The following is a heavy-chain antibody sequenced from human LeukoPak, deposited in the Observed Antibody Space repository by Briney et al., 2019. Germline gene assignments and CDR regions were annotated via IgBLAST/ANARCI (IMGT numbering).Heavy chain of an antibody. Sequence: GGSLRLSCAASGFTFNTYWMSWVRHAPGTGLQWVANIKHDGSEKYYVESVKGRFFISRDNAKNAQHLQMNSLRVEDTAVYYCARCEGFYGYFSGSPIYYFYMDVWRKGTTVTVSS. CDR3: ARCEGFYGYFSGSPIYYFYMDV. V-gene: IGHV3-7*01. J-gene: IGHJ6*03. CDR2: IKHDGSEK. D-gene: IGHD3-16*01. CDR1: GFTFNTYW.